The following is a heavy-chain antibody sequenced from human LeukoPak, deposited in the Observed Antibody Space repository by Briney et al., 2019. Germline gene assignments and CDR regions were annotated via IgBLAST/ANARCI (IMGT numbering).Heavy chain of an antibody. CDR2: IRSKAYGGTT. D-gene: IGHD3-16*01. CDR1: GFTFGDYA. Sequence: GGSLRLSCTASGFTFGDYAMSWFRQAPGKGLEWVGFIRSKAYGGTTEYAASVKGRFTISRDDSKSIAYLQMNSLKTENTAVYYCTREGAPDAFDIWGQGTMVTVSS. V-gene: IGHV3-49*03. J-gene: IGHJ3*02. CDR3: TREGAPDAFDI.